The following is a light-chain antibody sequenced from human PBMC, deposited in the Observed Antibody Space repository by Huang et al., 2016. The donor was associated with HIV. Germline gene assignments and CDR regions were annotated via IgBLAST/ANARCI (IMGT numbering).Light chain of an antibody. V-gene: IGKV3-15*01. Sequence: EIILTQSPATLSVSPGERATLSCRASQTISSILAWYQQKPGQAPRLLIYDASTRATGIPARFSGSGSGTDFTLTISSLQSEDFAVYYCQQYSNWPITFGQGTRLEIK. CDR3: QQYSNWPIT. CDR2: DAS. J-gene: IGKJ5*01. CDR1: QTISSI.